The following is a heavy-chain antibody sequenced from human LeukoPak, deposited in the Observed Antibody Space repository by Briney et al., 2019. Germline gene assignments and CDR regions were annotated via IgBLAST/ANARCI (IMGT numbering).Heavy chain of an antibody. J-gene: IGHJ6*03. CDR2: IFNSGPI. Sequence: ETMSLTSPVSAYLLSSGYYWGWSRQAPGKGREGVCRIFNSGPIYYNPSLKSRVTISVDTSKNQVSLRRSSVTAADTAVYFCAKSIPSAGTNSCYYMDVWGTGTTGTVSS. CDR3: AKSIPSAGTNSCYYMDV. V-gene: IGHV4-38-2*01. D-gene: IGHD6-13*01. CDR1: AYLLSSGYY.